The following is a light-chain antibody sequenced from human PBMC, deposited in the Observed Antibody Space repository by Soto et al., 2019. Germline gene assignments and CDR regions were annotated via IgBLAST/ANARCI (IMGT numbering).Light chain of an antibody. J-gene: IGKJ1*01. CDR2: GAS. CDR1: QSIVGW. V-gene: IGKV1-5*01. Sequence: DIQMTQSPSTLSASVGDRVTVTCRASQSIVGWVAWYQQKPGKAPKLLIYGASTLQSGVPSRFSGSGSGTEFTLTISSLQPEDFATYYCQELNSYPRTFGQGTKVDIK. CDR3: QELNSYPRT.